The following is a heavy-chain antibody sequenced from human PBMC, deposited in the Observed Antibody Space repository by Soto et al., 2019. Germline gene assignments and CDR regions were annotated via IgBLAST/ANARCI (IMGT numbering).Heavy chain of an antibody. J-gene: IGHJ6*02. CDR3: ARGGVGSGSYYKYYYYYGMDV. CDR2: IYYSGST. V-gene: IGHV4-31*03. D-gene: IGHD3-10*01. Sequence: SETLSLTCTVSGGSISSGVYYWSWIRQHPGKGLEWIGYIYYSGSTYYNPSLKSRVTISVDTSKNQFSLKLSSVTAADTAVYYCARGGVGSGSYYKYYYYYGMDVWGQGTTVTVSS. CDR1: GGSISSGVYY.